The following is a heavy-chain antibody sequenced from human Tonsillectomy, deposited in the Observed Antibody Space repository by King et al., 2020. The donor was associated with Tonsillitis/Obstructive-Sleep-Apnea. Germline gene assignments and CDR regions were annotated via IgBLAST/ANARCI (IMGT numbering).Heavy chain of an antibody. CDR3: ARDRDCSGGSCYPNDAFDI. CDR1: GGTFSSYA. Sequence: VQLVESGAEVKKPGSSVKVSCKASGGTFSSYAISWVRQAPGQGLEWMGGSTAIFGTVKYAQKFQVRVTITADESTSTASMELSSLSSEETAVYYCARDRDCSGGSCYPNDAFDIWGQGTMVTVSS. J-gene: IGHJ3*02. D-gene: IGHD2-15*01. CDR2: STAIFGTV. V-gene: IGHV1-69*19.